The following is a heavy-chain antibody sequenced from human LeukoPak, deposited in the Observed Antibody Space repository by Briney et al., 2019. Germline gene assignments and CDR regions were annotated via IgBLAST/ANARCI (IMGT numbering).Heavy chain of an antibody. Sequence: SGPTLVNPTQTLTLTCAFSGFSLSSSGVGVGWIRQPPGKALEWLAVIYWNDDKRYSPSLKTRLTITKDTSKNQVVLTMTNMDPVDTATYYCAHSFQEGLTTFGVAPFDYWGQGTLVTVSA. D-gene: IGHD3-3*01. CDR1: GFSLSSSGVG. CDR3: AHSFQEGLTTFGVAPFDY. V-gene: IGHV2-5*01. J-gene: IGHJ4*02. CDR2: IYWNDDK.